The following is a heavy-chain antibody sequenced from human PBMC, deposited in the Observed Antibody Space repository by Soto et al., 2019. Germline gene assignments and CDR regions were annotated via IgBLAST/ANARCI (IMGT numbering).Heavy chain of an antibody. CDR3: ARLSRVTFIVA. CDR2: VDPEGNIS. V-gene: IGHV1-46*01. D-gene: IGHD3-16*02. Sequence: VKLVQSGAEVKSPGTSVKLSCQTSGFTFADYSIHWVRQAPGQGLEYMGAVDPEGNISGSPLNAKVRLSMTRDASTSTVYMELNTLRSEDTAVYYCARLSRVTFIVAWGQGTLGTVSS. CDR1: GFTFADYS. J-gene: IGHJ5*02.